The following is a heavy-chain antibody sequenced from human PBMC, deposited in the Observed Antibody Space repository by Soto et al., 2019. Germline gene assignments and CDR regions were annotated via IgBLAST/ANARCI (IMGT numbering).Heavy chain of an antibody. CDR2: IRYDGSNK. Sequence: PGGSLRLSCAASGFTFSSYGRHWVAQAPGKRLEWVAVIRYDGSNKYYADSVKGRFTIARDNAKNSLFLQMSSLRGEDPAVYYCARSGLALPYSASHWFDPWGHGTLVTVSS. V-gene: IGHV3-33*01. J-gene: IGHJ5*02. CDR1: GFTFSSYG. CDR3: ARSGLALPYSASHWFDP. D-gene: IGHD3-22*01.